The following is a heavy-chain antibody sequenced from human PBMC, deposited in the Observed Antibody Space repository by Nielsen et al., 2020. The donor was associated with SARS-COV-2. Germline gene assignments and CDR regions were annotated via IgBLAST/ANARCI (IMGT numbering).Heavy chain of an antibody. V-gene: IGHV4-34*01. CDR3: ARKRRYCSSTSCQIGYNWFDP. D-gene: IGHD2-2*01. J-gene: IGHJ5*01. Sequence: SETLSLTCAVYGGSFSGYYWSWIRQPPGKGLEWIGEINHSGSTNYNPSLKSRVTISVDTSKNQFSLKLSSVTAADTAVYYCARKRRYCSSTSCQIGYNWFDPWGQGTTVTVSS. CDR1: GGSFSGYY. CDR2: INHSGST.